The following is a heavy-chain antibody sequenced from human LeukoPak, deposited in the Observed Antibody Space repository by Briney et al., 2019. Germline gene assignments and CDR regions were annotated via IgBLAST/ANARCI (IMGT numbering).Heavy chain of an antibody. D-gene: IGHD6-13*01. CDR3: ASRYSSGWYVGEYFQH. Sequence: PGGSLRLSCATSGFTFSNYAMSWVRQAPGKGLEWVSAISGSGGSTYYADSVKGRFTISRDTSKNTLYLQMNSLRAEDTAVYYCASRYSSGWYVGEYFQHWGQGTLVTVSS. V-gene: IGHV3-23*01. CDR1: GFTFSNYA. CDR2: ISGSGGST. J-gene: IGHJ1*01.